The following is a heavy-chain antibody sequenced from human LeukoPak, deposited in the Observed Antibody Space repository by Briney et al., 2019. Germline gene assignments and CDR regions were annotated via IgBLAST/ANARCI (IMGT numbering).Heavy chain of an antibody. CDR3: ARGPIVVVTAMLDAFDI. J-gene: IGHJ3*02. D-gene: IGHD2-21*02. V-gene: IGHV1-69*05. CDR2: IIPIFGTA. CDR1: GGTFSSYA. Sequence: GSSVKVSCKASGGTFSSYAISWVRQAPGQGLEWMGRIIPIFGTANYAQKFQGRVAITTDESTSTAYMELSSLRSEDTAVYYSARGPIVVVTAMLDAFDIWGQGTMVTVS.